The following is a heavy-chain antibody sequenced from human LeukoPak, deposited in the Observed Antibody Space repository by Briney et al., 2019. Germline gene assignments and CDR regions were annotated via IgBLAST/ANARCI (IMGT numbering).Heavy chain of an antibody. J-gene: IGHJ4*02. CDR3: ARDHYDFWSGYSVRYFDY. CDR2: INPNSGGT. D-gene: IGHD3-3*01. Sequence: ASVKVSCKASGYTFTGHYMHWVRQAPGQGLEWMGRINPNSGGTNYAQKFQGRVTMTRDTSISTAYMELSRLRSDDTAVYYCARDHYDFWSGYSVRYFDYWGQGTLVTVSS. CDR1: GYTFTGHY. V-gene: IGHV1-2*06.